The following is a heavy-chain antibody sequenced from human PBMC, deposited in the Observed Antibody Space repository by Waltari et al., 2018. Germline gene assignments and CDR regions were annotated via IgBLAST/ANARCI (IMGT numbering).Heavy chain of an antibody. CDR1: GSPFHYYW. J-gene: IGHJ6*02. V-gene: IGHV3-74*03. Sequence: EVQLVESGGGLVQPGGSLRPSCSASGSPFHYYWLHWVRQAPGKGLVGVARVNSDGSSTSYADSVKGRFTVSRDSARNTLLLQMNSLRVEDTAVYFCAREHGAVAGSYYYYGMDVWGQGTTVIVSS. D-gene: IGHD6-19*01. CDR3: AREHGAVAGSYYYYGMDV. CDR2: VNSDGSST.